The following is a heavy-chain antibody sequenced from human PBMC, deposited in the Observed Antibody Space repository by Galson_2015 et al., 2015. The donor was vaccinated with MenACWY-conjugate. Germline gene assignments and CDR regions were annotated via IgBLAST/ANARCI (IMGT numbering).Heavy chain of an antibody. Sequence: SLRLSCAASGFTLSSYRMNWIRQAPGKGLEWVAYISITSSTIYYADSVKGRFTISRDNAKNSLYLQMNSLRAEDTAVYYCARGYMGCWGQGTLVTVSS. D-gene: IGHD1-1*01. V-gene: IGHV3-48*01. CDR2: ISITSSTI. CDR1: GFTLSSYR. J-gene: IGHJ4*02. CDR3: ARGYMGC.